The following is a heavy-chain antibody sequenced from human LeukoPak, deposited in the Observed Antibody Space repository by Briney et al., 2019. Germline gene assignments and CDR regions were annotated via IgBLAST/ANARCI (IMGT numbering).Heavy chain of an antibody. CDR1: GGSISSYY. J-gene: IGHJ4*02. CDR3: ARHSQSPPHYFDY. CDR2: IYYSGST. Sequence: SETLSLTCTVSGGSISSYYWSWLRQLPGKGLEWLGCIYYSGSTHYKSSLKSRVTISVDTSKNQSSLRLPSVPAADTAVYYCARHSQSPPHYFDYWGQGTLVTVSS. V-gene: IGHV4-59*08.